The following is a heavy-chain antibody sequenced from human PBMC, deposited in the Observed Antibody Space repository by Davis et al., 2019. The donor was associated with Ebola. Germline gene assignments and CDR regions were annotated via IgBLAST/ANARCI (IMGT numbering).Heavy chain of an antibody. V-gene: IGHV4-59*01. CDR2: IYYSGST. Sequence: SETLSLTCTVSGGSISSYYWSWIRQPPGKGLEWIGYIYYSGSTNYNPSLKSRVTISVDTSKNQFSLKLSSVTAADTAVYYCARVRSGYYGMDVWGKGTTVTVSS. CDR3: ARVRSGYYGMDV. CDR1: GGSISSYY. D-gene: IGHD6-25*01. J-gene: IGHJ6*04.